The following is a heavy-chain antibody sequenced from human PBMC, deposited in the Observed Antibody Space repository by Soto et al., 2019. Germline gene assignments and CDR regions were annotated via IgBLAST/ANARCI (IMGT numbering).Heavy chain of an antibody. CDR3: ARTTYYYDSSGYLEYFRH. D-gene: IGHD3-22*01. Sequence: EVQLLESGGGLVQPGGSLRLSCAASGFTFSSYAMSWVRQAPGKGLEWVSAISGSGGSTYYADSVKGRFTISRDNSKNTLYLQMNSLRAEDTAVYYCARTTYYYDSSGYLEYFRHWGQGTLVTVSS. CDR2: ISGSGGST. CDR1: GFTFSSYA. J-gene: IGHJ1*01. V-gene: IGHV3-23*01.